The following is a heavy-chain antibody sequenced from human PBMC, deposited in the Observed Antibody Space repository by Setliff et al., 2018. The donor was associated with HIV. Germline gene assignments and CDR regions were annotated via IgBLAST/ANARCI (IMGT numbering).Heavy chain of an antibody. J-gene: IGHJ4*02. CDR1: GYTFTSYY. D-gene: IGHD6-19*01. CDR2: IHPSTGNT. V-gene: IGHV1-46*01. CDR3: ARDSSTGWLSADY. Sequence: ASVKVSCKASGYTFTSYYMHWVRQAPGQGLEWMGLIHPSTGNTYYTQKFQGRVTWTRDTSTSTVYMELSSLRSEDTAVYYCARDSSTGWLSADYWGQGTLVTVS.